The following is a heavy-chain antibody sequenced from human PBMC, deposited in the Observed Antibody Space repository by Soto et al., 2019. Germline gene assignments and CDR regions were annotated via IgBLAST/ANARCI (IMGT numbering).Heavy chain of an antibody. CDR2: MNPNSGNT. V-gene: IGHV1-8*01. CDR3: ARPSVPDAFDI. Sequence: ASVKVSCNSSGSTFTSYDINGVRQATGQGLEWMGWMNPNSGNTGYAQKFQGRVTMTRNTSISTAYMELSSLRSEDTAVYYCARPSVPDAFDIWGQGTMVTVSS. CDR1: GSTFTSYD. D-gene: IGHD3-10*01. J-gene: IGHJ3*02.